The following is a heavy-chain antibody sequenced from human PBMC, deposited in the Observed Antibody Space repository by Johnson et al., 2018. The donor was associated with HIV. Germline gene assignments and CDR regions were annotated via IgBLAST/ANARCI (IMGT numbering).Heavy chain of an antibody. CDR2: INGDGSRT. D-gene: IGHD2-21*01. CDR3: ARGGVCGGDCYSGYDAFDI. Sequence: EVQLVESGGGLVKPGGSLRLSCAASGFTFSNAWMSWVRQAPGKGLEWVGRINGDGSRTSYADSVKGRFTISRDNSKNTLYLQMNSLRAEDTAVYYCARGGVCGGDCYSGYDAFDIWGQGTMVTVSS. CDR1: GFTFSNAW. J-gene: IGHJ3*02. V-gene: IGHV3-74*02.